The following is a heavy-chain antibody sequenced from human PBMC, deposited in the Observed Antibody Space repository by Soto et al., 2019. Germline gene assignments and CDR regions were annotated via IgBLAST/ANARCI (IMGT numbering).Heavy chain of an antibody. CDR2: IYYSGST. J-gene: IGHJ4*02. CDR1: GHSIGSGGYY. CDR3: ARCEWLRLGSFDY. Sequence: SETLSLTCTVSGHSIGSGGYYWSWIRQPPGKGLEWIGYIYYSGSTNYNPSLKSRVTISVDTSKNQFSLKLSSVTAADTAVYYCARCEWLRLGSFDYWGQGTLVTVSS. V-gene: IGHV4-61*08. D-gene: IGHD5-12*01.